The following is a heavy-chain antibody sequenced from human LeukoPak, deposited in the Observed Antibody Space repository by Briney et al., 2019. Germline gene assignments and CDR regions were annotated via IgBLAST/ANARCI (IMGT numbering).Heavy chain of an antibody. J-gene: IGHJ3*02. V-gene: IGHV1-46*01. CDR1: GYTFTSYY. D-gene: IGHD3-10*01. CDR3: ARADPPYGSGPERSNGAFDI. CDR2: INPSGGST. Sequence: GASVKVSCKASGYTFTSYYMHWVRQAPGQGLEWMGIINPSGGSTSYAQKFQGRVTMTRDMSTSTVYMELSSLRSEDTAVYYCARADPPYGSGPERSNGAFDIWGQGTMVTVSS.